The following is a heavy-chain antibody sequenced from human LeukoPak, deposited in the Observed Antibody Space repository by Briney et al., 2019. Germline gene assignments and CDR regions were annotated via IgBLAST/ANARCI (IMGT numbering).Heavy chain of an antibody. CDR2: ISAYNGNT. V-gene: IGHV1-18*01. D-gene: IGHD6-19*01. CDR1: GYTFTSYG. J-gene: IGHJ5*02. Sequence: ASVKVSCKASGYTFTSYGISWVRQAPGQGLEWMGWISAYNGNTNYAQKLQGRVTMTTGTSTSTAYMELRSLRSDDTAVYYCARAGYSSGWYPLPYNWFDPWGQGTLVTVSS. CDR3: ARAGYSSGWYPLPYNWFDP.